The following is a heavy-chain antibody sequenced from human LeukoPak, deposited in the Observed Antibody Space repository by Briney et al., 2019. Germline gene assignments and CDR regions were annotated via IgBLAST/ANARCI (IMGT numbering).Heavy chain of an antibody. CDR3: AKDPRSSGWPYFDY. CDR2: ISGTGNGA. J-gene: IGHJ4*02. Sequence: PGGSLRLSCAASGFTVSSNYMSWVRQAPGKGLEWVSLISGTGNGADYADSVKGRFTISRDNSKNTLSLQMNSLRAEDTAVYYCAKDPRSSGWPYFDYWGQGTLVTVSS. CDR1: GFTVSSNY. D-gene: IGHD6-19*01. V-gene: IGHV3-23*01.